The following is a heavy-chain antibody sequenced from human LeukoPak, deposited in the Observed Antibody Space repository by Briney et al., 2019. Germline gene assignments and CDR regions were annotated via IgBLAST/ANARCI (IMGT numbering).Heavy chain of an antibody. CDR3: AREGVGAPLRY. CDR1: GYSISTGYY. CDR2: FYHGGST. V-gene: IGHV4-38-2*02. Sequence: SETLSLTCTVSGYSISTGYYWDWIRQPPGKGLEWIGTFYHGGSTYYNPSLKSRVTISVDTSKNQFSLNLTSVTAADTAVYYCAREGVGAPLRYWGQGTLVTVSS. J-gene: IGHJ4*02. D-gene: IGHD1-26*01.